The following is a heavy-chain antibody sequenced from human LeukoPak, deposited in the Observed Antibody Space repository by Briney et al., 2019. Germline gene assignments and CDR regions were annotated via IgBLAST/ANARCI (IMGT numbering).Heavy chain of an antibody. CDR2: MNPNSGNT. CDR1: GYTFTSYD. D-gene: IGHD3-9*01. Sequence: ASVKVSCKASGYTFTSYDINWVRQATGQGLEWMGWMNPNSGNTGYAQKFQGRVTMTRNTSISTAYMELSSLRSEDTAVYYCASRATKALTDYYKGMDVWGQGTTVTVSS. J-gene: IGHJ6*02. CDR3: ASRATKALTDYYKGMDV. V-gene: IGHV1-8*01.